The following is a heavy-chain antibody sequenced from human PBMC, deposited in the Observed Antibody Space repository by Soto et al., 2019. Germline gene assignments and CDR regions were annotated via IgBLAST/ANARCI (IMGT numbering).Heavy chain of an antibody. D-gene: IGHD2-15*01. Sequence: ASVKVSCKASGYTFTSYYMHWVRQAPGQGLEWMGIINPSGGSTSYAQKFQGRVTMTRDTSTSTVYMELSSLRSEDAAVYYCAKESRVVVVAAANNWFDPWGQGTLVTVSS. CDR3: AKESRVVVVAAANNWFDP. V-gene: IGHV1-46*03. CDR2: INPSGGST. CDR1: GYTFTSYY. J-gene: IGHJ5*02.